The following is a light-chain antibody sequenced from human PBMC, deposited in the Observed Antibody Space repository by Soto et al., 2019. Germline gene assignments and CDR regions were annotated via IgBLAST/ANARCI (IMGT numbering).Light chain of an antibody. J-gene: IGLJ2*01. Sequence: QSALTQPPSASGSPGQSVTISCTGTSSDVGGNNYVSWYQQHPGRAPKLMIYEVIQRPSGVPDRFSGSKSGNTAFLTVSGLQAEDEADYYCSSYAATNNLLFGGGTKVTVL. CDR2: EVI. CDR1: SSDVGGNNY. V-gene: IGLV2-8*01. CDR3: SSYAATNNLL.